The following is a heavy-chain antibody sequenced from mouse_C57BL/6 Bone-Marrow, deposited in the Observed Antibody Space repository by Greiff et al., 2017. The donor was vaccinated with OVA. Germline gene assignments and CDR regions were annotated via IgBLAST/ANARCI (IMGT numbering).Heavy chain of an antibody. CDR1: GYAFSSSW. Sequence: VQLQQSGPELVKPGASVKISCKASGYAFSSSWMNWVKQRPGKGLEWIGRIYPGDGDTNYNGKFKGKATLTADKSSSTAYMQLSRLTSEDSAVYFCARGDDYSNYGAMDYWGQGTSVTVSS. V-gene: IGHV1-82*01. CDR2: IYPGDGDT. CDR3: ARGDDYSNYGAMDY. D-gene: IGHD2-5*01. J-gene: IGHJ4*01.